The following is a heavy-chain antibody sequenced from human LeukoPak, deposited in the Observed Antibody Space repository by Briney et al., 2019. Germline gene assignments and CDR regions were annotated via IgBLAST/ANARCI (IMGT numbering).Heavy chain of an antibody. J-gene: IGHJ3*02. V-gene: IGHV3-64*01. CDR2: ISYNGGST. Sequence: GGSLSLTCAASGFTFSSYAMHWVRQAPGQGLEFVSAISYNGGSTYYANSVKGRFTISRDNSKNTLYLQMGSLRAEDMAVYYCARELAWGSSAFDIWGQGTMVTVSS. D-gene: IGHD2-15*01. CDR3: ARELAWGSSAFDI. CDR1: GFTFSSYA.